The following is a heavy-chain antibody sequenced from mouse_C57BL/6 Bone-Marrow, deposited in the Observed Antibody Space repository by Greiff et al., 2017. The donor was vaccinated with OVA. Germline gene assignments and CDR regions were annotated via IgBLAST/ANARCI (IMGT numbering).Heavy chain of an antibody. V-gene: IGHV1-61*01. Sequence: VQLQQPGAELVRPGSSVKLSCKASGYTFTSYWMDWVKQRPGQGLEWIGIIYPSDSETHYNQKFKDKATLTVDKSSSTAYMQLSSLTSEDSAVYYCAREGLIATWAYWGQGTLVTVSA. J-gene: IGHJ3*01. CDR1: GYTFTSYW. CDR3: AREGLIATWAY. CDR2: IYPSDSET. D-gene: IGHD1-1*01.